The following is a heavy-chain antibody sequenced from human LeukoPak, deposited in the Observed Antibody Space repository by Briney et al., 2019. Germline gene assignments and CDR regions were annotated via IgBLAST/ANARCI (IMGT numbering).Heavy chain of an antibody. D-gene: IGHD2-15*01. CDR3: VSWSGYGAY. CDR1: GFTVSGSW. Sequence: PGGSLGLTCAASGFTVSGSWLSWIRQPPGKGLEWVAHINQDGSDKYYVDSVKGPFTISRDNVENSLFLQMTGLRAEDTAVYFCVSWSGYGAYWGQGTLVTVSS. CDR2: INQDGSDK. V-gene: IGHV3-7*01. J-gene: IGHJ4*02.